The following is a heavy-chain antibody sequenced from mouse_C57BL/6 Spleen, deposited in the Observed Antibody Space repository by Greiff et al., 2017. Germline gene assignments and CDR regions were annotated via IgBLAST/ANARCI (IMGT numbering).Heavy chain of an antibody. V-gene: IGHV1-81*01. CDR1: GYTFTSYG. CDR3: ARSGGWLLRAMDY. Sequence: VQLQQSGAELARPGASVKLSCKASGYTFTSYGISWVKQRPGQGLEWIGEIYPRNGNPNYNEKFKGKATLTADKSSSTAYMELRSLTSEDSAVYFCARSGGWLLRAMDYWGQGTTLTVSS. CDR2: IYPRNGNP. D-gene: IGHD2-3*01. J-gene: IGHJ2*01.